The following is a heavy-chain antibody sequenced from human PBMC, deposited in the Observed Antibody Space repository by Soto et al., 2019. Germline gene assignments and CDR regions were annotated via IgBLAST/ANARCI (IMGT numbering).Heavy chain of an antibody. CDR3: ARGPNDDAHSVWFDP. J-gene: IGHJ5*02. CDR2: INPNSGGT. Sequence: ASVKVSCKASGYSFTKYHMHWVRQAPGQGFEWLGWINPNSGGTNYAQKFQGRVTMTRDMSISTVYMELSSLRLDDTAVYYCARGPNDDAHSVWFDPWGQGTLVTVSS. V-gene: IGHV1-2*02. CDR1: GYSFTKYH. D-gene: IGHD1-1*01.